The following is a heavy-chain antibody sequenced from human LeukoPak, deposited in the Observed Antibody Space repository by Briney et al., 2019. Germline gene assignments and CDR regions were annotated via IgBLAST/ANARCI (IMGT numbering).Heavy chain of an antibody. CDR2: IYPGDSDT. D-gene: IGHD1-7*01. J-gene: IGHJ5*02. CDR1: GYRFTTYW. V-gene: IGHV5-51*01. Sequence: GESLKISCKGSGYRFTTYWIGWVRQMPGKGLEWMGIIYPGDSDTRYSLSFQGQVIISADQSISTAYLQWGSLKASDSAMYYCARFDATTYSWFDPWGQGTLVTVSS. CDR3: ARFDATTYSWFDP.